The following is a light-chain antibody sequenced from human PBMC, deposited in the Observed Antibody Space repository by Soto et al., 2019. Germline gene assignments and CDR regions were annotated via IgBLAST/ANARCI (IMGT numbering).Light chain of an antibody. V-gene: IGLV1-44*01. J-gene: IGLJ2*01. CDR1: NSNIGTNT. Sequence: QSVLTQPPSASGTPGQRVTISCSGSNSNIGTNTVNWYQQLPGTAPKLLIFGSDQRPSGVPGRFSGSKSGTSASLAISGLQSEDDADYYCAAWDDSVDDVVFGGGTKVTVL. CDR2: GSD. CDR3: AAWDDSVDDVV.